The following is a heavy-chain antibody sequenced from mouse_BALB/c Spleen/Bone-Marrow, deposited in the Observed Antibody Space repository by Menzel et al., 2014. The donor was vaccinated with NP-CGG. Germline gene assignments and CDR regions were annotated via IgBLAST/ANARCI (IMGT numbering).Heavy chain of an antibody. CDR2: INPSNGRT. V-gene: IGHV1S81*02. CDR1: GYTFTSYW. Sequence: QVQLKQSGAELVKPGASVKLSCKASGYTFTSYWMHWVKQRPGQGLERIGEINPSNGRTNYSEKFKSKATLTVDKSSSTAYMQLSSLTSEDSAVYYCARCYYGNYFDYWGQGTTLTVSS. CDR3: ARCYYGNYFDY. J-gene: IGHJ2*01. D-gene: IGHD2-1*01.